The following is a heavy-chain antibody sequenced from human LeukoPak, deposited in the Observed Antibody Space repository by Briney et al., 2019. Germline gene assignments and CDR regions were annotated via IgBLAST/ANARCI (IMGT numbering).Heavy chain of an antibody. V-gene: IGHV4-4*07. CDR1: GGSISSYY. CDR3: ARVAAAGPAYYYYMDV. D-gene: IGHD6-13*01. CDR2: IYTSGST. J-gene: IGHJ6*03. Sequence: SETPSLTCTVSGGSISSYYWSWIRQPAGKGLEWIGRIYTSGSTNYNPSLKSRVTMSVDTSKNQFSLKLSSVIAADTAVYYCARVAAAGPAYYYYMDVWGKGTTVTVSS.